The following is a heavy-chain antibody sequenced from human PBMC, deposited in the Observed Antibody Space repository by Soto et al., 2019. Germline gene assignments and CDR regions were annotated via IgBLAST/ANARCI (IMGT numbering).Heavy chain of an antibody. D-gene: IGHD2-8*01. J-gene: IGHJ4*02. CDR3: ARDQGVLDY. CDR2: IYHSGST. Sequence: SETLSLTCAVSGGSISSGGYSWSWIRQPPGKGLEWIGYIYHSGSTYYNPSLKSRVTISVDRSKNQFSLKLSSVTAADTAVYYCARDQGVLDYWGQGTLVTVSS. V-gene: IGHV4-30-2*01. CDR1: GGSISSGGYS.